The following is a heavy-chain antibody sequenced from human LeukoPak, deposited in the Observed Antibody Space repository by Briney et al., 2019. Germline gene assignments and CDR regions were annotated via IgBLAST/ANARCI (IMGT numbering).Heavy chain of an antibody. D-gene: IGHD2-15*01. CDR1: GGTFSSYA. J-gene: IGHJ4*02. V-gene: IGHV1-69*01. CDR3: ASCYFTIYTSGFDY. Sequence: SVKVSCKASGGTFSSYAISWVRQAPGQGLEWMGGIIPIFGTANYAQKFQGRVTITADESTSTAYMELSSLRSEDTAVYYCASCYFTIYTSGFDYWGQGTLVTVSS. CDR2: IIPIFGTA.